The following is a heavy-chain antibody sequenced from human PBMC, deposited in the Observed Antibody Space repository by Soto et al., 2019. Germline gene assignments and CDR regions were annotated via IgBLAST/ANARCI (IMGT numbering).Heavy chain of an antibody. V-gene: IGHV1-18*01. D-gene: IGHD3-3*01. CDR3: ARHLDYDFWSGYKEFDY. J-gene: IGHJ4*02. Sequence: GASVKVSCKASGYTFTSYGISWVRQAPGQGLEWMGWISAYNGNTNYAQKLQGRVTMTTDTSTSTAYMELRSLRSDDTAVYYCARHLDYDFWSGYKEFDYWGQGTLVTVSS. CDR1: GYTFTSYG. CDR2: ISAYNGNT.